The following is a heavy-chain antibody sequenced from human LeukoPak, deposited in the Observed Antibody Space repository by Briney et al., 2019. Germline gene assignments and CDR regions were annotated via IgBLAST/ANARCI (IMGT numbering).Heavy chain of an antibody. J-gene: IGHJ6*03. D-gene: IGHD4-17*01. Sequence: GGSLRLSCAASGFTFSSYAMHWVRQAPGKGLEWVAVISYGGSNKYYADSVKGRFTISRDNSKNTLYLQMNSLRAEDTAVYYCARTTVTTRRYYYMDVWGKGTTVTVSS. CDR1: GFTFSSYA. CDR2: ISYGGSNK. V-gene: IGHV3-30*04. CDR3: ARTTVTTRRYYYMDV.